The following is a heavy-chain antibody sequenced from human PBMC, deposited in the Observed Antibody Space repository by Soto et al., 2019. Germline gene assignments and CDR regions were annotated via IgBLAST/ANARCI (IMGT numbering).Heavy chain of an antibody. CDR2: ISSSSSTI. J-gene: IGHJ6*03. Sequence: GGSLRLSCAASGFTFSSYSMNWVRQAPGKGLEWVSYISSSSSTIYYADSVKGRFTISRDNAKNSLYLQMNSLRAEDTAVYYCARNSLLPSGYCGGDCYMYYYMDVWGKGTTVTVSS. V-gene: IGHV3-48*01. CDR1: GFTFSSYS. CDR3: ARNSLLPSGYCGGDCYMYYYMDV. D-gene: IGHD2-21*01.